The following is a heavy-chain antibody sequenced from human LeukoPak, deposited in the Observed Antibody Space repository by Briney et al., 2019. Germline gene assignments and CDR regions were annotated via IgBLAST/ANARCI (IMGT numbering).Heavy chain of an antibody. CDR1: GFTFSSYS. CDR3: ARDSGYLYSGSYYVDY. V-gene: IGHV4-38-2*02. Sequence: GSLRLSCAASGFTFSSYSMNWVRQAPGKGLEWIGSIYYSGSTYYNPSLKSRVTISVDTSKNQFSLKLSSVTAADTAVYYRARDSGYLYSGSYYVDYWGQGTLVTVSS. D-gene: IGHD1-26*01. CDR2: IYYSGST. J-gene: IGHJ4*02.